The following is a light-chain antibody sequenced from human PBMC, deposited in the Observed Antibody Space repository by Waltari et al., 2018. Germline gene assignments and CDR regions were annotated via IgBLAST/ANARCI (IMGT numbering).Light chain of an antibody. CDR2: EDN. J-gene: IGLJ3*02. Sequence: NFMLTQPHSVSESAGKTVTISCTRGSGSIASNYVQWYQQRPGSSPTTVIYEDNQRPSGVPDRFSGSIDSSSNSASLTISGLKTEDEADYYCQSYDTSNRVFGGGTKVTVL. CDR3: QSYDTSNRV. CDR1: SGSIASNY. V-gene: IGLV6-57*01.